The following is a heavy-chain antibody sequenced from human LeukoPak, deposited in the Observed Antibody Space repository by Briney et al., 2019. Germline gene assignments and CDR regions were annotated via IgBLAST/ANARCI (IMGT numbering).Heavy chain of an antibody. D-gene: IGHD1-26*01. J-gene: IGHJ5*01. V-gene: IGHV3-53*01. CDR3: ARVRRQVGSRWFDS. Sequence: GGSLRLSCAASGFPFTNNYMSWVRQAPGKGLEWVSVINIGGSVSYADSVKGRFTISRDNSNSTLYLQMYSLRVEDTALYYCARVRRQVGSRWFDSWGQGTLVTVSS. CDR2: INIGGSV. CDR1: GFPFTNNY.